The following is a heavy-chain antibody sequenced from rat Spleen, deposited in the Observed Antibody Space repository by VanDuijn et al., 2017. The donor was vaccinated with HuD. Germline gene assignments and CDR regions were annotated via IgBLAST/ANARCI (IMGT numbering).Heavy chain of an antibody. Sequence: EVQLVESGGGLVQPGRSLKLSCVASGFIFSDYTMAWVRQAPKKGLEWVASISTGGGNTYYRDSVTGRFTISRDNAKSTLYLQMDSLRSEDTATYYCARRVHYYVMDAWGQGASVTVSS. CDR1: GFIFSDYT. CDR2: ISTGGGNT. J-gene: IGHJ4*01. CDR3: ARRVHYYVMDA. V-gene: IGHV5-25*01.